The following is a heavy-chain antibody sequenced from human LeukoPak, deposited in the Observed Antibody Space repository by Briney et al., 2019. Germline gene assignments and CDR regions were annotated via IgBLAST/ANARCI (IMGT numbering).Heavy chain of an antibody. D-gene: IGHD3-22*01. CDR3: ARLSQTPDYYSNGGYYYLGY. J-gene: IGHJ4*02. CDR1: RYTFTSYD. CDR2: MKPNTGRT. V-gene: IGHV1-8*01. Sequence: ASVTVSCKASRYTFTSYDINWVREAAGQGLEWMGWMKPNTGRTGFAQKFQGRLTMTRHTSISTAYMELSSLRSEDTAVYYCARLSQTPDYYSNGGYYYLGYWGQGTPVTVSS.